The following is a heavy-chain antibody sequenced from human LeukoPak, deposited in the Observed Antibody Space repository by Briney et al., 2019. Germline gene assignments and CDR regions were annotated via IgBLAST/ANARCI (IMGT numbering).Heavy chain of an antibody. V-gene: IGHV1-2*02. Sequence: ASVKVSCKASGYTFTGYYMHWVRQARGQGLEWMGCINPNSGGTNYAQKFQGRVTMTRDTSISTAYMELSRLRSDDTAVYYCARAIQLTYFDWSPAAFDYWGQGTLVTVSS. J-gene: IGHJ4*02. CDR1: GYTFTGYY. CDR3: ARAIQLTYFDWSPAAFDY. CDR2: INPNSGGT. D-gene: IGHD3-9*01.